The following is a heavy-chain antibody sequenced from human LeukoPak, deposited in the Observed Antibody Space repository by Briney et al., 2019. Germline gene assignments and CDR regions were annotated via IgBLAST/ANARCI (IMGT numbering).Heavy chain of an antibody. CDR1: GYYFNAYY. Sequence: ASVKVSCKASGYYFNAYYMHWVRQAPGQGLEWMGWVNPNSGGTNYAQKLQGRVTMTRDKSISTVYMELTWLRSDGTAVYYCARSDVGATSFDYWGQGTLVTVSS. CDR2: VNPNSGGT. V-gene: IGHV1-2*02. CDR3: ARSDVGATSFDY. D-gene: IGHD1-26*01. J-gene: IGHJ4*02.